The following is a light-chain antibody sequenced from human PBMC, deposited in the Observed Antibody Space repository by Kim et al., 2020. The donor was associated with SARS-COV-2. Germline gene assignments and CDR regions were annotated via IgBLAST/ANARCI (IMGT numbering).Light chain of an antibody. CDR2: YDG. CDR3: QVWDSSSDHAV. V-gene: IGLV3-21*04. Sequence: PGQTAMSTCGGNNIGTKGVHWYQQKPGQAPVLVIYYDGDRPSGIPERFSGSNSGNTATLTINRVEAGDEADYYCQVWDSSSDHAVFGGGTQLTVL. J-gene: IGLJ2*01. CDR1: NIGTKG.